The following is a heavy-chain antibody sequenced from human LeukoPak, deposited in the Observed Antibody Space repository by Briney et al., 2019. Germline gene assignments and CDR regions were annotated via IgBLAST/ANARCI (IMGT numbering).Heavy chain of an antibody. J-gene: IGHJ4*02. CDR2: ISYDGSNK. CDR3: AKYSGSYYYPPNWDS. D-gene: IGHD1-26*01. Sequence: GGSLRLSCAASGFTFSSYGMHWVRQAPGKGLEWVAVISYDGSNKYYADSVKGRFTISRDNSKNTLYLQMNSLRAEDTAVYFCAKYSGSYYYPPNWDSWGQGTLVTVSS. V-gene: IGHV3-30*18. CDR1: GFTFSSYG.